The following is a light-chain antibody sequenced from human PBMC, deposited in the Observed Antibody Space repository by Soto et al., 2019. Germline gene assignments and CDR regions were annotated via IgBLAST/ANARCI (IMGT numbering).Light chain of an antibody. Sequence: QSVLTQPASVSGTPGPSITISCTGTSSDVGGYNYVSWYQQHPGRAPKLLIYEVNKRPSGVSNRFSGSKSGNTASLTISGLQAEDEADYYCNSYTSSTTYVFGTGTKVTVL. CDR3: NSYTSSTTYV. CDR1: SSDVGGYNY. J-gene: IGLJ1*01. V-gene: IGLV2-14*01. CDR2: EVN.